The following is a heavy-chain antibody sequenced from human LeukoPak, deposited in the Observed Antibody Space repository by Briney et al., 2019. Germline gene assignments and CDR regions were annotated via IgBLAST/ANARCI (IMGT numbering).Heavy chain of an antibody. J-gene: IGHJ3*02. Sequence: PGGSLRLSCAASGFTFSSYSMNWVRQAPGEGLEWVSSISSSSSYIYYADSVKGRFTISRDNAKNSLYLQMNSLRAEDTAVYYCARTLGGGDAFDIWGQGTMVTVSS. CDR3: ARTLGGGDAFDI. V-gene: IGHV3-21*01. D-gene: IGHD2-15*01. CDR2: ISSSSSYI. CDR1: GFTFSSYS.